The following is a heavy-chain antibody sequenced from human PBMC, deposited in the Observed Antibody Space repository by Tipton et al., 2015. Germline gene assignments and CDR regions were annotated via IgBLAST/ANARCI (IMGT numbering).Heavy chain of an antibody. CDR1: GGSISSYF. V-gene: IGHV4-59*01. J-gene: IGHJ4*02. CDR3: ASSLNYYDSRGYYIDY. CDR2: IYYSGST. Sequence: TLSLTCTVSGGSISSYFWSWIRQSPGKGLEWIGYIYYSGSTNYNPSLKSRVTISVDTSKNQFSLKLRSVTAADTAVYYCASSLNYYDSRGYYIDYWGQGTLVTVSS. D-gene: IGHD3-22*01.